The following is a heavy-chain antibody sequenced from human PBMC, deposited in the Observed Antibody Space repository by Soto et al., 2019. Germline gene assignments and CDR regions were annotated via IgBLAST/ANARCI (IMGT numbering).Heavy chain of an antibody. CDR3: VTRGSVRAYDF. CDR1: GFVFSSCA. D-gene: IGHD3-10*01. CDR2: ITTDGSGT. Sequence: PGGSLRLSCSASGFVFSSCAMHWVRQVPGRGLEYVSAITTDGSGTYYADSVNGRFTVSRDNSKSTLYLQMNTLRVEDTAVYYCVTRGSVRAYDFWAQGTLVTVSS. V-gene: IGHV3-64D*08. J-gene: IGHJ4*02.